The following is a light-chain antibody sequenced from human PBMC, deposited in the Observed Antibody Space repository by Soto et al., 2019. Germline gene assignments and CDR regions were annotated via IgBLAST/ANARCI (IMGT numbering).Light chain of an antibody. CDR3: QQYNKWPPIT. J-gene: IGKJ5*01. CDR2: DTS. V-gene: IGKV3-15*01. CDR1: QSVSIK. Sequence: EVVLTQSPATLSASPGARAPLSCRASQSVSIKLAWYQQKPGQAPRLLIYDTSTRATGIPARFSGSGSGTEFTLTISSLQSEDFAVYYCQQYNKWPPITFGQGTRLEIK.